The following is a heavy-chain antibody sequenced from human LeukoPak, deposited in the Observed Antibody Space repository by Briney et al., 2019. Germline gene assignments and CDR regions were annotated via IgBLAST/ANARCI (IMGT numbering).Heavy chain of an antibody. Sequence: SVKVSCKASGGTFSSYAISWVRQAPGQGLEWMGRIIPILGIANYAQKFQGRVTITADKSTSTAYMELRSLRSDDTAVYYCARDVFDYYDSVVWNNLFLGVFDVWGQGTMVTVSS. CDR2: IIPILGIA. J-gene: IGHJ3*01. V-gene: IGHV1-69*04. CDR3: ARDVFDYYDSVVWNNLFLGVFDV. CDR1: GGTFSSYA. D-gene: IGHD3-22*01.